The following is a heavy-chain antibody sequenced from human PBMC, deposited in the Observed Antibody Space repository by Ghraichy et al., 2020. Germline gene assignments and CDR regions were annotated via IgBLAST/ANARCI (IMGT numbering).Heavy chain of an antibody. J-gene: IGHJ6*02. D-gene: IGHD5-24*01. V-gene: IGHV3-23*01. CDR1: GFTFSSYA. CDR3: ASELLEMATIFRYYYYGMDV. CDR2: ISGSGGST. Sequence: GGSLRLSCAASGFTFSSYAMSWVRQAPGKGLEWVSAISGSGGSTYYADSVKGRFTISRDNSKNTLYLQMNSLRAEDTAVYYCASELLEMATIFRYYYYGMDVWGQGTTVTVSS.